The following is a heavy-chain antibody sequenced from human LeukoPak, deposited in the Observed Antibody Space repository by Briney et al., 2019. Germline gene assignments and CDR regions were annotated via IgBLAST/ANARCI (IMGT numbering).Heavy chain of an antibody. CDR3: ARGFVGDVVTVLRYAFDI. Sequence: PSETLSLTCTVSGGSISSGGYYWSWIRQHPGKGLEWIGYIYYSGSTYYNPSLKSRVTISVDTSKNQFSLKLSSVTAADTAVYYCARGFVGDVVTVLRYAFDIWGQGTMVTVSS. V-gene: IGHV4-31*03. CDR2: IYYSGST. J-gene: IGHJ3*02. CDR1: GGSISSGGYY. D-gene: IGHD2-8*01.